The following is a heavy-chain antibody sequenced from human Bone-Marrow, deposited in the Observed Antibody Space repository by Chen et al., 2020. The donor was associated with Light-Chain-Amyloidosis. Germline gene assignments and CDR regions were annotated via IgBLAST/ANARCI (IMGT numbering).Heavy chain of an antibody. CDR3: ATATRGGSYSGGWYYYGMDV. D-gene: IGHD1-26*01. Sequence: QVQLVQSGAEVKKPGASVKVSCKVSGYTLTELSMHWVRQAPGKGLEWMGGFDPEDGETIYAQKFQGRVTMTEDTSTDTAYMELSSLRSEDTAVYYCATATRGGSYSGGWYYYGMDVWGQGTTVTVSS. CDR1: GYTLTELS. V-gene: IGHV1-24*01. CDR2: FDPEDGET. J-gene: IGHJ6*02.